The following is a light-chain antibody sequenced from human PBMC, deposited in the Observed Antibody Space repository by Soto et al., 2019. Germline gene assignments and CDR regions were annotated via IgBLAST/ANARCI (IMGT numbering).Light chain of an antibody. J-gene: IGLJ1*01. CDR2: EVT. CDR1: SSDVGGSNY. Sequence: QSALTQPASVSGSPGQSITISCTGTSSDVGGSNYVSWFQQHPGKAPKVMIYEVTNRPSWISNRFSGSKSGNTASLTISGLQSEDEADYYCSSYTTSSSLVFGTGTKLTVL. V-gene: IGLV2-14*01. CDR3: SSYTTSSSLV.